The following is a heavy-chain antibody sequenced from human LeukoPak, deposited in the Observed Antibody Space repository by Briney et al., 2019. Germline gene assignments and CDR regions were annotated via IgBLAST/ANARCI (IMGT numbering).Heavy chain of an antibody. V-gene: IGHV4-61*02. Sequence: PSQTLSLTCTVSSGSINSDGYYWSWIRQPAGKGLEWIGRVYSSGSANYSPSLKSRVIILIDTSKNQFSLRLSSVTAAGTAVYYCARVYRKDVYNFDGFDIWGQGTMVTVSS. CDR3: ARVYRKDVYNFDGFDI. CDR1: SGSINSDGYY. D-gene: IGHD5-24*01. CDR2: VYSSGSA. J-gene: IGHJ3*02.